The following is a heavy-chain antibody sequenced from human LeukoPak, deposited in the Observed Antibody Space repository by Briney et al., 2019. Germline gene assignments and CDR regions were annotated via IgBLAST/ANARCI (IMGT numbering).Heavy chain of an antibody. CDR1: GYTFTSYA. CDR2: INAGNGNT. CDR3: ARESELAAHQHQPYSSSSGRVIDY. V-gene: IGHV1-3*01. J-gene: IGHJ4*02. Sequence: ASVKVSCKASGYTFTSYAMHWVRQAPGQRLEWMGWINAGNGNTKYSQKFQGRVTITRDTSASTAYMELSSLRSDDTAVYYCARESELAAHQHQPYSSSSGRVIDYWGQGTLVTVSS. D-gene: IGHD6-6*01.